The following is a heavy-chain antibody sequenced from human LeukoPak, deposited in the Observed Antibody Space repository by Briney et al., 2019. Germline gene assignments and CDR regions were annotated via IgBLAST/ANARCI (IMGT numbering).Heavy chain of an antibody. CDR1: GGSISSGNYY. Sequence: SQTLSLTCTVSGGSISSGNYYWSWIRQPAGEGREWIGRMYTSGSTNYNPSLKSRVTISIDTSKNQFSLNLSSVTAADTAVYYCARGGVVAAANNWFDPWGQGTLVTVSS. CDR3: ARGGVVAAANNWFDP. CDR2: MYTSGST. V-gene: IGHV4-61*02. J-gene: IGHJ5*02. D-gene: IGHD2-2*01.